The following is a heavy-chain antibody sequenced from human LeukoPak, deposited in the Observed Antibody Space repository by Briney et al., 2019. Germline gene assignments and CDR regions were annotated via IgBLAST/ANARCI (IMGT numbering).Heavy chain of an antibody. CDR1: GGSFSGYY. CDR2: INHSGST. V-gene: IGHV4-34*01. D-gene: IGHD3-10*01. J-gene: IGHJ4*02. Sequence: PSETLSLTCSVYGGSFSGYYWSWIRQPPGKGLEWIGEINHSGSTNYNPSLKSRVTISVDTSKNQFSLKLSSVTAADTAVYYCARHPLVGSDGGRYYYGSGSYFDYWGQGTLVTVSS. CDR3: ARHPLVGSDGGRYYYGSGSYFDY.